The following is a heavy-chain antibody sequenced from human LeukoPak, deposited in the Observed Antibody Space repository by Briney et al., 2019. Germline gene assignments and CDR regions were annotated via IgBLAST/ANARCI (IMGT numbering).Heavy chain of an antibody. D-gene: IGHD5-24*01. CDR2: IYHSGST. CDR1: GGSISSGGYS. J-gene: IGHJ4*02. V-gene: IGHV4-30-2*01. Sequence: SQTLSLTCAVSGGSISSGGYSWSWIRQPPGKGLEWIGYIYHSGSTYYNPSLKSRVTISVDRSKNQFSLKLSSVTAADTAVYYCARALEMATTLFDYWGQGTLVTVSS. CDR3: ARALEMATTLFDY.